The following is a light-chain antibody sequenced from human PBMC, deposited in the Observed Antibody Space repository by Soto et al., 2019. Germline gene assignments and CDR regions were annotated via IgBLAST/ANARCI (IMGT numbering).Light chain of an antibody. CDR2: DVS. CDR3: SSYTSSSPL. J-gene: IGLJ2*01. CDR1: SSDVGGYNY. Sequence: QSVLTQPASVSGSPGQSITISCTGTSSDVGGYNYASWYQQHPGKAPKLMIYDVSNRPSGVSNRFSGSKSGHTASLTISGLQAEDEADYYCSSYTSSSPLFGGGTKLTVL. V-gene: IGLV2-14*01.